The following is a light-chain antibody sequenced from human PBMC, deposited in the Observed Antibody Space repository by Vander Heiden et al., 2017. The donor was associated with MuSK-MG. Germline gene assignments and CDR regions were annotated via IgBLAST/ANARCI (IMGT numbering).Light chain of an antibody. J-gene: IGKJ3*01. CDR2: GAS. Sequence: ELLLTQSPAPLSLSPGERATLSCRASQSVSSSYLAWYQQKPGQAPRLLIYGASSRATGIPDRCSGSGSGTDFTLTISRLEPEDFAVYYFQQYGSGTFGHGTKVDIK. CDR1: QSVSSSY. CDR3: QQYGSGT. V-gene: IGKV3-20*01.